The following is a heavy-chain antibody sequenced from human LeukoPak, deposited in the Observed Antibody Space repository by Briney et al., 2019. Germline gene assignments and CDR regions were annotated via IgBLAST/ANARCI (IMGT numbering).Heavy chain of an antibody. CDR1: GFTFSSYS. J-gene: IGHJ4*02. CDR2: ISSSSITI. V-gene: IGHV3-48*04. CDR3: ARDRGASYSAIDY. D-gene: IGHD2-15*01. Sequence: GGSLRLSCAASGFTFSSYSLNWVRQAPGKGLEWVSFISSSSITIYYADSVKGRFTISRDNAEKSLYLQMNSLRAEDTAVYYCARDRGASYSAIDYWGQGTLVTVSS.